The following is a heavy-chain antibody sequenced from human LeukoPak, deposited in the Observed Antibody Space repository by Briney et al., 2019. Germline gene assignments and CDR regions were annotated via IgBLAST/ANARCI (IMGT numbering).Heavy chain of an antibody. CDR2: NHDRGSD. D-gene: IGHD3-22*01. Sequence: PSETLSLTCSVSGASITTTNFWWTWIRQSPGRGLEWIGNNHDRGSDKYNPALESRATLSVDTSKNQFSLKLNSVTAADTAVYYCATLIGNFDYWGQGTLVTVSS. CDR3: ATLIGNFDY. J-gene: IGHJ4*02. CDR1: GASITTTNFW. V-gene: IGHV4-61*01.